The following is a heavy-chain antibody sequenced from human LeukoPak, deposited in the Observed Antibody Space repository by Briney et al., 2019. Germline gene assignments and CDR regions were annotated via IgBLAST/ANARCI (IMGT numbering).Heavy chain of an antibody. CDR3: AKGIELWLTYFDH. D-gene: IGHD5-18*01. Sequence: GGSLRLSCVASGFSFSSYGMNWVRQAPGTGLEWVSSIGGNGGSTYYADSVKGRFTISRDNSKNTLSLQMNSLRAEDTAVYYCAKGIELWLTYFDHWGQGTLVTASS. V-gene: IGHV3-23*01. CDR1: GFSFSSYG. CDR2: IGGNGGST. J-gene: IGHJ4*02.